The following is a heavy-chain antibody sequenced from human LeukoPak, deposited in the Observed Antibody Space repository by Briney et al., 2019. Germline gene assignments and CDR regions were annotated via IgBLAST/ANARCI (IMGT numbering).Heavy chain of an antibody. CDR2: IYYSGST. V-gene: IGHV4-59*08. Sequence: PSETLSLTCTVSGGSISSYYWSWIRQPPGKGLEWIGYIYYSGSTNYNPSLKSRVTISVDTSKNQFSLKLSSVTAADTAVYYCASTMVRGVYTFDYWGQGTLVTVSS. D-gene: IGHD3-10*01. CDR1: GGSISSYY. J-gene: IGHJ4*02. CDR3: ASTMVRGVYTFDY.